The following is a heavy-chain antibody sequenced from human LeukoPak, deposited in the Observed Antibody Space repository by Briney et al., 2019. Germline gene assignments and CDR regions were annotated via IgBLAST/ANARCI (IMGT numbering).Heavy chain of an antibody. CDR3: ASYYPPHWFDP. J-gene: IGHJ5*02. CDR2: INHSGST. Sequence: SETLSLTCAVYGGSFSGYYWSWIRQPPGKGLEWIGEINHSGSTNYNPSLKSRVTISVDTSKNQFSLKLSSVTAADTAVYYCASYYPPHWFDPWGQGTLVTVSS. CDR1: GGSFSGYY. D-gene: IGHD1-26*01. V-gene: IGHV4-34*01.